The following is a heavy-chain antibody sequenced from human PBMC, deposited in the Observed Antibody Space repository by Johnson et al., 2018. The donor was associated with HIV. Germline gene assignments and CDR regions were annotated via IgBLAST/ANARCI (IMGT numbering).Heavy chain of an antibody. CDR3: AKVHSSSSLNGAFDI. CDR2: ISWNSGSI. V-gene: IGHV3-9*01. J-gene: IGHJ3*02. CDR1: GFTFDDYA. Sequence: VQLVESGGGLVQPGRSLRLSCAASGFTFDDYAMHWVRQAPGKGLEWVSGISWNSGSIGYADSVKGRFTISRDHAKNSLYLQMNSLRAEDTALYYCAKVHSSSSLNGAFDIWGQGTMVTVSS. D-gene: IGHD6-6*01.